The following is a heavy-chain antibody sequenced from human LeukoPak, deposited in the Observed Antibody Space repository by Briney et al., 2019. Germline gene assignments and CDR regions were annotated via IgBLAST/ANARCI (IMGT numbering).Heavy chain of an antibody. CDR3: AKDLVVVTAIQFPLFDY. CDR1: GFTFSSYA. V-gene: IGHV3-23*01. CDR2: ISGSGGST. J-gene: IGHJ4*02. Sequence: PGGSLRLSCAASGFTFSSYAMSWVRQAPGKGLEGVSAISGSGGSTYYADSVKGRFTISRDNSKNTLYLQMNSLRAEDTAVYYCAKDLVVVTAIQFPLFDYWGQGTLVTVSS. D-gene: IGHD2-21*02.